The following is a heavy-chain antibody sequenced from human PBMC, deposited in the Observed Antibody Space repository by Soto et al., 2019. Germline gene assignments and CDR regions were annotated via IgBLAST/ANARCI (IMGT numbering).Heavy chain of an antibody. D-gene: IGHD3-22*01. CDR3: ARSRDDPYYYESSGFYPGY. Sequence: SVKVSCKASGGTFSSYAISWVRQAPGQGLEWMGGIIPIFGTANYAQKFQGRVTITADESTSTAYMELSSLRSEDTAVYYCARSRDDPYYYESSGFYPGYWGQGTLVTVS. CDR1: GGTFSSYA. CDR2: IIPIFGTA. J-gene: IGHJ4*02. V-gene: IGHV1-69*13.